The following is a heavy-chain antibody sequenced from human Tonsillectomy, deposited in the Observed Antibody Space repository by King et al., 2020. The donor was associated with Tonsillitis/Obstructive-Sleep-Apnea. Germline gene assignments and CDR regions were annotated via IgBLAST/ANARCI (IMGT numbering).Heavy chain of an antibody. D-gene: IGHD3-22*01. CDR2: ISAYNGHT. J-gene: IGHJ4*02. Sequence: QLVQSGAEVKKPGASVKVSCKASGYTFTNYGISWVRQAPGQGLEWMGWISAYNGHTNSAQKLQGRVTMTTDTSTSTAFMELRGLRSDDTAVYYCARDSMSHYYDSSAYYTFDYWGQGTLVTVSS. CDR1: GYTFTNYG. V-gene: IGHV1-18*01. CDR3: ARDSMSHYYDSSAYYTFDY.